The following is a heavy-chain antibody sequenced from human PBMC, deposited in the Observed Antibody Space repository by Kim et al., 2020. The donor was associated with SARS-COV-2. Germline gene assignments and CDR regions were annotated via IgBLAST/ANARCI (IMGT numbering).Heavy chain of an antibody. CDR1: GGSFSGYY. CDR2: INHSGST. V-gene: IGHV4-34*01. CDR3: ARRLGDPTEEIARTNFDS. J-gene: IGHJ4*02. Sequence: SETLSLTCAVYGGSFSGYYWSWIRQPPGKGLEWIGEINHSGSTNYNPSLKSRVTISVDTSKNQFSLKLSSVTAADTAVYYCARRLGDPTEEIARTNFDSWGQGTLVTVSS. D-gene: IGHD3-10*01.